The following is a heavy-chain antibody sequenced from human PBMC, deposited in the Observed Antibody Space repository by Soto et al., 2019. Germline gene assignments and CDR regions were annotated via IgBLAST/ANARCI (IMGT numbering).Heavy chain of an antibody. CDR1: GGSISSSSYY. D-gene: IGHD5-18*01. V-gene: IGHV4-39*01. J-gene: IGHJ4*02. CDR2: IYYSGST. Sequence: PSETLSLTCTVSGGSISSSSYYWGWIRQPPGKGLEWIGSIYYSGSTYYNPSLKSRVTISVDTSKNQFSLKLSSVTAADTAVYYCARHEPPYSYGVKHDYWGQGTLVTVSS. CDR3: ARHEPPYSYGVKHDY.